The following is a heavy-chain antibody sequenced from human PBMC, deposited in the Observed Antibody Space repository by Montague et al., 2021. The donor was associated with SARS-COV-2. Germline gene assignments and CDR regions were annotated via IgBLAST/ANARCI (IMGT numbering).Heavy chain of an antibody. Sequence: TLSLTCTVSGRSISSGGYYWSWIRQHPGKGLEWIGYIYYSGSTYYNPSLKGRVTISVDTSKNQFSLKLSSVTAADTAVYYCARHPIGSFPRYGMDVWGPGTTVTVSS. V-gene: IGHV4-31*03. D-gene: IGHD2-15*01. CDR2: IYYSGST. CDR1: GRSISSGGYY. J-gene: IGHJ6*02. CDR3: ARHPIGSFPRYGMDV.